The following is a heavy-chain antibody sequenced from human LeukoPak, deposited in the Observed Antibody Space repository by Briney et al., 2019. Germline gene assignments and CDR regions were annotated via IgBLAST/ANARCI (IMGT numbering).Heavy chain of an antibody. D-gene: IGHD3-22*01. Sequence: PSETLSLTCAVYGGSFSGYYWSWIRQPPGKGLEWIGEINHSGSTNYNPSLKSRVTISVDTSKNQFSLKLSSVTAADTAVYYCARGTYYYDSSGHYYVLKNRYYFDYWGQGTPVTVSS. CDR2: INHSGST. CDR1: GGSFSGYY. V-gene: IGHV4-34*01. J-gene: IGHJ4*02. CDR3: ARGTYYYDSSGHYYVLKNRYYFDY.